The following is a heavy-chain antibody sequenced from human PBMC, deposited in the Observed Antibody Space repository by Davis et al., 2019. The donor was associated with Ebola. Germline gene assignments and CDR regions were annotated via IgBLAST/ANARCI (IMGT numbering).Heavy chain of an antibody. CDR2: ISGSGGST. D-gene: IGHD3-3*01. CDR3: AKALKSITIFGVVIQGRGMDV. V-gene: IGHV3-23*01. Sequence: PGGSLRLSCAASGFTFSSYAMSWVRQAPGKGLEWVSAISGSGGSTYYADSVKGRFTISRDNSKNTLYLQMNSLRAEDTAVYYCAKALKSITIFGVVIQGRGMDVWGQGTTVTVSS. CDR1: GFTFSSYA. J-gene: IGHJ6*02.